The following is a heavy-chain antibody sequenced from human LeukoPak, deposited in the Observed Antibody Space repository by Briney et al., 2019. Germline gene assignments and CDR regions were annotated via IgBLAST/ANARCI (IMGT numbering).Heavy chain of an antibody. D-gene: IGHD2-21*01. J-gene: IGHJ3*02. CDR2: INREGTST. V-gene: IGHV3-74*01. Sequence: GGSLRLSCAASGFSFSNYWVHWVRQAPGKGLLWVSRINREGTSTDHADSVKGRFSISRDHAKNTVSLQMNSLRAEDTALYYCARAQSLNSDAFHIWGQGTMVTVSS. CDR3: ARAQSLNSDAFHI. CDR1: GFSFSNYW.